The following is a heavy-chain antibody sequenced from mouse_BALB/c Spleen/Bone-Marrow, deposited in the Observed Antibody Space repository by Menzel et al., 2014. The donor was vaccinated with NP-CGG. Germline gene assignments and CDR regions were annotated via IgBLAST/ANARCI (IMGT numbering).Heavy chain of an antibody. CDR1: GYTFTSYW. Sequence: QVQLQQPGAELVKPGAPVKLSCKASGYTFTSYWMHWVKQGPGQGLEWIGEIDPSTGRTDYNKKFKSQATLTVDKSSSTAYMHLSSLTSEDSAVYYCAKINGYDYWGQGTTLTVSS. J-gene: IGHJ2*01. CDR3: AKINGYDY. D-gene: IGHD2-2*01. CDR2: IDPSTGRT. V-gene: IGHV1S81*02.